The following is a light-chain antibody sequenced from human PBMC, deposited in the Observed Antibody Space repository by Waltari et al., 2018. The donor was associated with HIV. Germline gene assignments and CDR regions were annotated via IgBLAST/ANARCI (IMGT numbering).Light chain of an antibody. J-gene: IGLJ1*01. CDR3: SSYTSSSTSYV. CDR1: SSDVGGYNY. Sequence: QSALTQPASVSGSPGQSITISCTGTSSDVGGYNYVSWYQQHPGKAPKLMIYEVSNRPSAVSNRFSGSKSGNTASLTISGRQAEDEADYYCSSYTSSSTSYVFGTGTKVTVL. CDR2: EVS. V-gene: IGLV2-14*01.